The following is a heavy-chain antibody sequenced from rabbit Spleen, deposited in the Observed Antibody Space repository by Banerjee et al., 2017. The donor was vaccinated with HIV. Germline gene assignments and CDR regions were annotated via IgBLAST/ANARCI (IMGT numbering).Heavy chain of an antibody. CDR1: GFSFSDRDV. CDR2: INTVDGST. Sequence: QEQLVESGGGLVKPEGSLTLTCKASGFSFSDRDVMCWVRQAPGKGLQWIACINTVDGSTHYASGISGRFTITRSTSLNTVTLQLNSLTAADTATYFCGRRYDNDGYVDLWGPGTLVTVS. D-gene: IGHD3-1*01. J-gene: IGHJ4*01. CDR3: GRRYDNDGYVDL. V-gene: IGHV1S47*01.